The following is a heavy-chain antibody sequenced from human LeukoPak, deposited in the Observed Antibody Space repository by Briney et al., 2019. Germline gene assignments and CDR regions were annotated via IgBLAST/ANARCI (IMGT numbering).Heavy chain of an antibody. V-gene: IGHV1-18*01. CDR1: GYTFSEYY. CDR3: ARNGRVRRVVKDLFEY. D-gene: IGHD3-10*01. J-gene: IGHJ4*02. CDR2: VSPYNGNT. Sequence: ASVKVSCKTSGYTFSEYYIYWVRQAPGQGLEWMGRVSPYNGNTYYSQRFQDRVTITKDTSTGTVYMDLRNLRTDDTAMYYCARNGRVRRVVKDLFEYWGQGTLVAVSS.